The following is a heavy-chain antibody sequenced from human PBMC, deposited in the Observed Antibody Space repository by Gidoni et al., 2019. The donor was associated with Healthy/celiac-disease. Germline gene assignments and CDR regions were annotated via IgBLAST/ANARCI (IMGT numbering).Heavy chain of an antibody. J-gene: IGHJ4*02. CDR2: ISGSGGST. V-gene: IGHV3-23*01. D-gene: IGHD1-26*01. CDR3: AKDWAGSGSYYSYFDY. CDR1: GFTFSSYA. Sequence: EVQLLESGGGLVQPGGSLRLSCAASGFTFSSYAMSWVRQAPGKGLEWVSAISGSGGSTYYADSVKGRFTISRDNSKNTLYLQMNSLRAEDTAVYYCAKDWAGSGSYYSYFDYWGQGTLVTVSS.